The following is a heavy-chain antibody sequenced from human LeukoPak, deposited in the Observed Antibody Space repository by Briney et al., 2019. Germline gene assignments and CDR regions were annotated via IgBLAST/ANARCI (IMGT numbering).Heavy chain of an antibody. CDR3: AVGASHHYYYGMDV. D-gene: IGHD1-26*01. V-gene: IGHV1-2*06. J-gene: IGHJ6*02. CDR1: GYTFTSYA. CDR2: INPNSGGT. Sequence: GASVKVSCTASGYTFTSYAMNWVRQAPGQGLEWMGRINPNSGGTNYAQKFQGRVTMTRDTSISTAYMELSRLRSDDAAVYYCAVGASHHYYYGMDVWAKGPRSPSP.